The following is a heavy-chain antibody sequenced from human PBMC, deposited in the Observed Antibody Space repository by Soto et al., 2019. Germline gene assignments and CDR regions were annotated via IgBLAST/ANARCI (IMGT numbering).Heavy chain of an antibody. J-gene: IGHJ5*02. CDR2: ISPSGSP. CDR3: ARGVLA. D-gene: IGHD2-8*01. Sequence: PSETLSLTCSVSGGSVNSGGYSWSWIRQPPGKGLEWIGFISPSGSPAYHPSLKSRVTISVDRSNNQISLELSSVTAADTAVYYCARGVLAWGPGTLVTSPQ. V-gene: IGHV4-30-2*01. CDR1: GGSVNSGGYS.